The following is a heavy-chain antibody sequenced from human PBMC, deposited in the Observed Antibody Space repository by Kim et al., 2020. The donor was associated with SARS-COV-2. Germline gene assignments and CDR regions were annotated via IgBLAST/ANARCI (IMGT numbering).Heavy chain of an antibody. CDR1: GFTFSSYG. D-gene: IGHD3-22*01. V-gene: IGHV3-33*01. CDR2: IWYDGSNK. CDR3: AREVKAHNYYDSSGYGY. Sequence: GGSLRLSCVASGFTFSSYGMHWVRQAPGKGLEWVAVIWYDGSNKYYADSVKGRFTISRDNSKNTLYLQMNSLRAEDTAVYYCAREVKAHNYYDSSGYGYWGQGTLVTVSS. J-gene: IGHJ4*02.